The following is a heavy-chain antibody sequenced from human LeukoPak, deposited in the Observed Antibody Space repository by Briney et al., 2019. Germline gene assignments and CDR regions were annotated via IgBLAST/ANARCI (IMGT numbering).Heavy chain of an antibody. CDR3: ARAVEDFYYYMDV. CDR1: GYSISSGYL. CDR2: IDGSGSS. J-gene: IGHJ6*03. Sequence: SETLSLTCTVSGYSISSGYLWGWIRQPPGKGLGWIGSIDGSGSSYYNPSLKSRVTISVDTSRNQFSLKLRSVTAADTAVYYCARAVEDFYYYMDVWGKGTTVTVSS. V-gene: IGHV4-38-2*02. D-gene: IGHD6-19*01.